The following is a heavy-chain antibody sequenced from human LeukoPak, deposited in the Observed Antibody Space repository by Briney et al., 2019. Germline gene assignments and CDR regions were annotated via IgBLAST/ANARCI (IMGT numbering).Heavy chain of an antibody. J-gene: IGHJ4*02. Sequence: SQTLSLTCGLSGDSVSSNSAAWNWIRQSPSRGLEWLGRIYYRSKWFINYAPFVKSRIIINPDTPKNQVSLQLNSVTPEDTAVYYCTRSDCSSGRCPGFDNWGQGTLVTVSS. V-gene: IGHV6-1*01. D-gene: IGHD6-19*01. CDR2: IYYRSKWFI. CDR3: TRSDCSSGRCPGFDN. CDR1: GDSVSSNSAA.